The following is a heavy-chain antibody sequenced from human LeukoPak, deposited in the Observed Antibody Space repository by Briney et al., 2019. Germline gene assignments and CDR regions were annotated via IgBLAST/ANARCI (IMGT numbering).Heavy chain of an antibody. CDR3: ARSQSGLAPHNAPY. Sequence: GASVKVSCKASGYTFTNYGITWVRQAPGQGLEWMGWISPYNGNANYAQKLQGRVTMTTDTSTSTAYMELRSLRSDDTAVYYCARSQSGLAPHNAPYWGQGTLVTVSS. V-gene: IGHV1-18*01. J-gene: IGHJ4*02. CDR2: ISPYNGNA. D-gene: IGHD3-10*01. CDR1: GYTFTNYG.